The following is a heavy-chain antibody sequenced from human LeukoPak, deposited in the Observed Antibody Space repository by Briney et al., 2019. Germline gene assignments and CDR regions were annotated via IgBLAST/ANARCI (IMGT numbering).Heavy chain of an antibody. CDR1: GFTFTSSA. CDR2: IVVGSGNT. J-gene: IGHJ4*02. CDR3: AADYYYDSSGFHFDY. Sequence: SVKVSCKASGFTFTSSAVQWVRQARGQRLEWIGWIVVGSGNTNYAQKFQERVTITRDMSTSTAYMELSSLSSEDTAVYYCAADYYYDSSGFHFDYWGQGTLVTVSS. V-gene: IGHV1-58*01. D-gene: IGHD3-22*01.